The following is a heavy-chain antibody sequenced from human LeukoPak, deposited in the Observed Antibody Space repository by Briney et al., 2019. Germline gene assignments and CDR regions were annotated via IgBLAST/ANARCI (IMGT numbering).Heavy chain of an antibody. Sequence: SGPTLVNPTQTPTLTCTFSGFSLTTSGACVTWIRQPPGKALEWLARIDWDDDKYYSASLKTRLTISKDTSKNQVVLTMTNLDPVDTATFYCARALAVAGGSPFDYWGQGTLVTVSS. CDR3: ARALAVAGGSPFDY. V-gene: IGHV2-70*11. J-gene: IGHJ4*02. CDR1: GFSLTTSGAC. D-gene: IGHD6-19*01. CDR2: IDWDDDK.